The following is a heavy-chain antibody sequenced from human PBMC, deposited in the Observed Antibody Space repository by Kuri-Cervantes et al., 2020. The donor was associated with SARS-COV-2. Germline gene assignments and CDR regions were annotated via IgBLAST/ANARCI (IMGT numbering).Heavy chain of an antibody. V-gene: IGHV4-59*01. CDR1: GGSISSYY. J-gene: IGHJ5*02. D-gene: IGHD6-13*01. Sequence: GSLRLSCTVSGGSISSYYWSWIRQPPGKGLEWIGYIYYSGSTNYNPSLKSRVTISVDTSKNQFSLKVRSVTAADTAVHYCAYSIAATSRWFGPWGQGTLVTVSS. CDR2: IYYSGST. CDR3: AYSIAATSRWFGP.